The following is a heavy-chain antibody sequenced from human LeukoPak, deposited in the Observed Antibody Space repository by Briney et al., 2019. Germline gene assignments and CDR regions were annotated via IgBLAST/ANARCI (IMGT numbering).Heavy chain of an antibody. V-gene: IGHV1-2*02. CDR2: INPNSGGT. CDR1: GYTFTGYN. J-gene: IGHJ3*02. Sequence: ASVKVSCKASGYTFTGYNIHWVRQAPGQGLEWMGWINPNSGGTNYAQKFQGRVTMTRDTSISTAYMELSRLRSDDTAVYYCARETVRVTMISAFDIWGQGTMVTVSS. D-gene: IGHD3-22*01. CDR3: ARETVRVTMISAFDI.